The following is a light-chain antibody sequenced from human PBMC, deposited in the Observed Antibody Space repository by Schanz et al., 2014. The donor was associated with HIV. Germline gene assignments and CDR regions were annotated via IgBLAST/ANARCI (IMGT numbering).Light chain of an antibody. CDR3: QQYGTPPWT. CDR2: GAS. V-gene: IGKV3-20*01. Sequence: EILLTQSPGTLSVAPGERATLTCRASQYIHRNFLGWHQQKLGQAPRLVIFGASNRATGIPDRFSGSDSGTDFTLTISRVEPEDYAVYYCQQYGTPPWTFGQGTRVEVK. J-gene: IGKJ1*01. CDR1: QYIHRNF.